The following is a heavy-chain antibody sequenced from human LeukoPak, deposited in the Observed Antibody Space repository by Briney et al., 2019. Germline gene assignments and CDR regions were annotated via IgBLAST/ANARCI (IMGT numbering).Heavy chain of an antibody. Sequence: GGSLRLSCAASGFTFSSYWMSWVRQMPGKGLEWMGIIYPGDSDTRYSPSFQGQVTISADKSISTAYLQWSSLKASDTAMYYCARHEYSSSSNFDYWGQGTLVTVSS. CDR3: ARHEYSSSSNFDY. V-gene: IGHV5-51*01. J-gene: IGHJ4*02. CDR1: GFTFSSYW. D-gene: IGHD6-6*01. CDR2: IYPGDSDT.